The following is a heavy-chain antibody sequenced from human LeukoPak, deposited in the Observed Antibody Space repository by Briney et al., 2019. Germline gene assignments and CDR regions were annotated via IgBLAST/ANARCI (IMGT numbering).Heavy chain of an antibody. Sequence: GGSLRLSCAASGFTLISYWMTWVRQAPGKGLEWVANIKQDGSEKYYVDSVKGRFTISRDNAKNSLYLQMNSLRVEDTAVYYCAKAPVTTCRGAFCYPFDYWGLGTLVTVSS. D-gene: IGHD2-15*01. V-gene: IGHV3-7*01. CDR1: GFTLISYW. CDR3: AKAPVTTCRGAFCYPFDY. CDR2: IKQDGSEK. J-gene: IGHJ4*02.